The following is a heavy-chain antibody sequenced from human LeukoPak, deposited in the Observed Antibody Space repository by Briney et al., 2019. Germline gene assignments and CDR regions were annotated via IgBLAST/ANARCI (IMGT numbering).Heavy chain of an antibody. Sequence: GGSLRLSCAVSGFSFDTHWMTWVRQAPGKGLEWVANIKQDGSEKYYVDSVKGRFTISRDNAKNSLYLQMNSLRAEDTAVYYCARHPYGVLDYWGQGTLVTVSS. J-gene: IGHJ4*02. D-gene: IGHD4-17*01. CDR1: GFSFDTHW. CDR3: ARHPYGVLDY. CDR2: IKQDGSEK. V-gene: IGHV3-7*01.